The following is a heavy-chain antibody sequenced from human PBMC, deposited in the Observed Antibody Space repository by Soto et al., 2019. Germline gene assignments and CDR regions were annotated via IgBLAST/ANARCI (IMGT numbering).Heavy chain of an antibody. Sequence: GGSLRLSCAASGFTFSSYAMSWVRQAPGKGLEWVSAISGSGGSTYYADSVKGRFTISRDNSKNTLYLQMNSLRAEDTAVYYCAKRGPERVADTSFAFDIWGQGTMVTVSS. V-gene: IGHV3-23*01. CDR3: AKRGPERVADTSFAFDI. J-gene: IGHJ3*02. CDR1: GFTFSSYA. D-gene: IGHD2-15*01. CDR2: ISGSGGST.